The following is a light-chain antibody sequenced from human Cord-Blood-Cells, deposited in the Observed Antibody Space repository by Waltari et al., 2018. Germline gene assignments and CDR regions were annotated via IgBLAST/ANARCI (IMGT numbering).Light chain of an antibody. V-gene: IGLV2-11*01. Sequence: QSALTQPRSVSGSPGQSVTISCTGTSSDVGGYNYVSWYQQHPGKAPKLMIYDVSKRPSGVPVRFSGSKSGHTTSLTISGLQAEDEADYYCCSYAGSYTGVFGGGTKLTVL. CDR1: SSDVGGYNY. CDR2: DVS. CDR3: CSYAGSYTGV. J-gene: IGLJ2*01.